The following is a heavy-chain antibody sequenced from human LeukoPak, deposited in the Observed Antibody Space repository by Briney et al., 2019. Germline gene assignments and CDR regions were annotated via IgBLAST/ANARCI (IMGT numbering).Heavy chain of an antibody. CDR1: GFTFSTYD. J-gene: IGHJ4*02. CDR3: ATDMVGATTKAIDY. Sequence: PGGSLRLSCAASGFTFSTYDMNWVRQAPGKGLEWASSIDSSSRYKYYAASLKGRFTISRDNAKNSLHLQMNSLRAEDTAVYYCATDMVGATTKAIDYWGQGTLVTVSS. D-gene: IGHD1-26*01. CDR2: IDSSSRYK. V-gene: IGHV3-21*01.